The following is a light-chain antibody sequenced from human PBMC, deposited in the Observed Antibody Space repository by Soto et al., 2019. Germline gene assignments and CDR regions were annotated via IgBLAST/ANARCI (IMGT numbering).Light chain of an antibody. CDR3: CSYTDSRTHI. J-gene: IGLJ1*01. CDR2: EVS. Sequence: QAVVTQPASVSGSPGQSITISCTGTSSDVGGYNYVSWYQQHPGKAPKLIIFEVSYRPSGISNRFSASKSGDTASLTISGLQADDEADYYCCSYTDSRTHIFGSGTKLTVL. V-gene: IGLV2-14*01. CDR1: SSDVGGYNY.